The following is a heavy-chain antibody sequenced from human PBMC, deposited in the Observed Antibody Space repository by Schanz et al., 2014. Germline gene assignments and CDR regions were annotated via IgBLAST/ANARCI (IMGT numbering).Heavy chain of an antibody. D-gene: IGHD6-19*01. CDR2: IMPLRGIG. CDR3: TRLRRADPNGFDV. CDR1: GYTFTSYS. J-gene: IGHJ6*02. V-gene: IGHV1-69*02. Sequence: QVQLVQSGGEMKKPGASVKVSCKASGYTFTSYSMHWVRQAPGQGLEWLGRIMPLRGIGNNAWKFQDRLTITADKSMNITYMELSSLGTEDTAVYYCTRLRRADPNGFDVWGQGTTVTVS.